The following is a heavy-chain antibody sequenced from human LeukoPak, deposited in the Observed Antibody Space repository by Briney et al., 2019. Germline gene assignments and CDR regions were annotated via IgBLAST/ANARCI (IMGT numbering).Heavy chain of an antibody. V-gene: IGHV1-69*04. CDR3: ARGAPRDGYNYPDFDL. Sequence: SVTVSFTASGGTXSSYAISGVRQAPGQGLEWMGRIIPILGIANYAQKFQGRVTITADKSTSTAYMELSSLRSEDTAVYYCARGAPRDGYNYPDFDLWGRGTLVTVSS. CDR2: IIPILGIA. CDR1: GGTXSSYA. J-gene: IGHJ2*01. D-gene: IGHD5-24*01.